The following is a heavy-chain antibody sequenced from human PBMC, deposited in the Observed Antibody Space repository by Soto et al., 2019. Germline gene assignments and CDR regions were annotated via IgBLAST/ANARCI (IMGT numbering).Heavy chain of an antibody. CDR3: ASHYDSSGYYYRGLDY. Sequence: QVQLVQSGAEVKKPGSSVKVSCKAYGGTFSSYAISWVRQAPGQGLEWMGGIIPIFGTADYAQKFQGRVTITADDSTSTGNMELSSLRSEDTAVYYCASHYDSSGYYYRGLDYWGQGTLVTVSS. D-gene: IGHD3-22*01. CDR1: GGTFSSYA. CDR2: IIPIFGTA. V-gene: IGHV1-69*12. J-gene: IGHJ4*02.